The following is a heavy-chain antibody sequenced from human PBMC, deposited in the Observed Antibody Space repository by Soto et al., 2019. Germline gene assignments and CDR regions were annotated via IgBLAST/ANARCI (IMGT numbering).Heavy chain of an antibody. Sequence: GGSLRLSCAASGFSVSNIHMSWVRQAPNKGLEWVSVIDSGVRAYYADSVKGRFTISTDNSKNTLHLQMNSLRAEDSAVYYCARGVYLDYWGQGTLVTVSS. CDR3: ARGVYLDY. V-gene: IGHV3-53*01. CDR1: GFSVSNIH. J-gene: IGHJ4*02. CDR2: IDSGVRA. D-gene: IGHD3-10*01.